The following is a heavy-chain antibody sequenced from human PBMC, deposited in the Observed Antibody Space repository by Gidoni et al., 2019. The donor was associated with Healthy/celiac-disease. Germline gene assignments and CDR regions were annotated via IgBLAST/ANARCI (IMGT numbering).Heavy chain of an antibody. CDR2: ISYDASNK. D-gene: IGHD5-18*01. Sequence: QVQLVESAGGVVQPGRSLRLSCAASGFTFSSYAMHWVRQAPGKGLEWGAVISYDASNKYYADSVKSRFTISRDNSKNTLYLQMNSLRAEDTAVYYGARDLSYGTGHYYYYGMDVWGQGTTVTVSS. CDR1: GFTFSSYA. V-gene: IGHV3-30*04. CDR3: ARDLSYGTGHYYYYGMDV. J-gene: IGHJ6*02.